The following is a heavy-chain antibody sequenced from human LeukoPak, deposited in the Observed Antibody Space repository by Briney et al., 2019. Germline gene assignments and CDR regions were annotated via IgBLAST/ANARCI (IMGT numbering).Heavy chain of an antibody. CDR1: GESFSGYY. D-gene: IGHD3-10*01. CDR2: INHSGST. CDR3: ARPDYGSGSYYFDY. Sequence: PSETLSLTCAVYGESFSGYYWSWIRQPPGKGLEWIGEINHSGSTSYNPSLKSRVTISVDTSKKQFSLKLSSVTAADTAVYYCARPDYGSGSYYFDYWGQGILVTVSS. J-gene: IGHJ4*02. V-gene: IGHV4-34*01.